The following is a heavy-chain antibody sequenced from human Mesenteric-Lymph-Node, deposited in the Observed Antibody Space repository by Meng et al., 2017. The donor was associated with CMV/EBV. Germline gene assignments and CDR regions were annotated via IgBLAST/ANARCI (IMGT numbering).Heavy chain of an antibody. CDR3: ARDNYDFWSGQNHVGGDWFDP. V-gene: IGHV3-21*01. Sequence: GGSLRLSCAASEFTFSNYAMSWVRQAPGKGLEWVSSISSSSSYIYYADSVKGRFTISRDNAKNSLYLQMNSLRAEDTAVYYCARDNYDFWSGQNHVGGDWFDPWGQGTLVTVSS. J-gene: IGHJ5*02. CDR1: EFTFSNYA. D-gene: IGHD3-3*01. CDR2: ISSSSSYI.